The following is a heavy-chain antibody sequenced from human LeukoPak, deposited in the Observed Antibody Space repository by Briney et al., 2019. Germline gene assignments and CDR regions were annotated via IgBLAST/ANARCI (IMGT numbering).Heavy chain of an antibody. J-gene: IGHJ4*02. CDR3: ARRYFDY. CDR1: GFPFTLYN. CDR2: IKRDGSEK. Sequence: PGGSLRLSCEVSGFPFTLYNMNWVRQAPGRGLEWVANIKRDGSEKYYVDSVKGRFTISRDNAKNSLYLQMNSLRAEDTAVYYCARRYFDYWGPGTLVTVSS. V-gene: IGHV3-7*01.